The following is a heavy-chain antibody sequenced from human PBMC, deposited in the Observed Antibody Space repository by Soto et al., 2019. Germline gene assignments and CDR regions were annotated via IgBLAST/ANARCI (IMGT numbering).Heavy chain of an antibody. CDR2: ISYDGSNK. CDR1: GFTFSSYG. CDR3: AKVAFDY. J-gene: IGHJ4*02. V-gene: IGHV3-30*18. Sequence: GGSLRLSCAASGFTFSSYGMHWVRQAPGKGLEWVVVISYDGSNKYYADSVKGRFTISRDNSKNTPYLQMNSLRAEDTAVYYCAKVAFDYWGQGTLVTVSS.